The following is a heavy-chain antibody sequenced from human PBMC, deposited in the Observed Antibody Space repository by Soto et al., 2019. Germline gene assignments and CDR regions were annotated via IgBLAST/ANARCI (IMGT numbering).Heavy chain of an antibody. CDR3: AGVRSENTGFYHIAV. CDR1: GFSFSSYE. D-gene: IGHD5-12*01. V-gene: IGHV3-48*03. CDR2: ISGSGTTK. Sequence: EVLLVESGGGLVQPGGSLRLSCAASGFSFSSYEMNWVRQAPVKGMEWASYISGSGTTKYYADSVRGRFAISRDKAKYALYLQMSSLRVEDTGVYYCAGVRSENTGFYHIAVCGHGTTVTVSS. J-gene: IGHJ6*03.